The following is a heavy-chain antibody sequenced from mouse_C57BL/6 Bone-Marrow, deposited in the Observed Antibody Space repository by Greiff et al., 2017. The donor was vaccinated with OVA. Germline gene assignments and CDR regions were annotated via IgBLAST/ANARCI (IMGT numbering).Heavy chain of an antibody. V-gene: IGHV1-39*01. CDR3: ARRREKICGYLLYAMDY. CDR2: INPNYGTT. D-gene: IGHD2-2*01. J-gene: IGHJ4*01. CDR1: GYSFTDYN. Sequence: ESGPELVKPGASVKISCKASGYSFTDYNMNWVKQSNGKSLEWIGVINPNYGTTSYNQKFKGKATLTVDQSSSTAYMQLNSLTSEDSAVYYCARRREKICGYLLYAMDYWGQGTSVTVSS.